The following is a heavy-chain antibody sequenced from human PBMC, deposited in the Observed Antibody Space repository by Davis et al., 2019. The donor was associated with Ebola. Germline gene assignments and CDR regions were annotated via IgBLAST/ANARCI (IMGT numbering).Heavy chain of an antibody. V-gene: IGHV4-59*01. J-gene: IGHJ1*01. CDR1: SGSISNYY. D-gene: IGHD4-23*01. CDR2: IYYSGST. CDR3: ARVIRGSAEYFQH. Sequence: PSETLSLTCTVSSGSISNYYWGWIRQPPGKGLEWIGSIYYSGSTNYNPSLKSRVTISVDTSKNQFSLKLSSVTAADTAVYYCARVIRGSAEYFQHWGQGTLVTVSS.